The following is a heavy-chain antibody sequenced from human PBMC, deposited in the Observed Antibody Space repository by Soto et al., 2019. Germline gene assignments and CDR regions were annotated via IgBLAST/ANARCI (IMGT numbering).Heavy chain of an antibody. J-gene: IGHJ4*02. V-gene: IGHV1-18*01. CDR2: ISAYNGNT. CDR3: ARSGYCSGGSCYEPSGY. Sequence: ASVKVSCKASGYTFASYGISWVRQAPGQGFEWMGWISAYNGNTNYAQKLQGRVTMTTDTSTSTAYMELRSLRSDDTAVYYCARSGYCSGGSCYEPSGYWGQGTLVTVSS. CDR1: GYTFASYG. D-gene: IGHD2-15*01.